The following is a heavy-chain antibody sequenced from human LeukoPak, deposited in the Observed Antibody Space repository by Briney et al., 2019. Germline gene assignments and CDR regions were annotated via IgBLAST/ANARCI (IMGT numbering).Heavy chain of an antibody. CDR3: ARDLSYYGSGFYYFDY. J-gene: IGHJ4*02. Sequence: PSETLSLTCTVSGGSISSYYWSWIRQPAGKGLEWIGRIYTSGSTNYNPSLKSRVTMSVDTSKNQFSLKLSSVTAADTAVYYCARDLSYYGSGFYYFDYWGQGTLVTVSS. CDR1: GGSISSYY. CDR2: IYTSGST. V-gene: IGHV4-4*07. D-gene: IGHD3-10*01.